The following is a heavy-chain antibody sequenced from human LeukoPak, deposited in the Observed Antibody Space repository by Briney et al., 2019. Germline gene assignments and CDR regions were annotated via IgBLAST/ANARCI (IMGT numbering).Heavy chain of an antibody. CDR3: ARVEGSWSLHYMDV. D-gene: IGHD6-13*01. V-gene: IGHV4-4*07. CDR1: GGSISSYY. CDR2: IYTSGST. J-gene: IGHJ6*03. Sequence: SETLSLTCTVSGGSISSYYWSWIRQPAGKGLEWIGRIYTSGSTNYNPSLKSRVTLSVDTSKNQFSLKLSSVTAADTAVYYCARVEGSWSLHYMDVWGKGTTVTVSS.